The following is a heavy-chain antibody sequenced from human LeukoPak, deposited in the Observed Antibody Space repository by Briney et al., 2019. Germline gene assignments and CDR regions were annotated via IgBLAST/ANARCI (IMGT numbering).Heavy chain of an antibody. D-gene: IGHD6-19*01. CDR3: ARVGLAVAGTSDDY. V-gene: IGHV3-48*01. J-gene: IGHJ4*02. Sequence: PGGSLRLSCAASGFTFSSYSMNWVRQAPGKGLEWVSYISSSSSTIYYADSVKGRFTISRDNAKNSLYLQMNSLRAEDTAVYYCARVGLAVAGTSDDYWGQGTLVTVSS. CDR2: ISSSSSTI. CDR1: GFTFSSYS.